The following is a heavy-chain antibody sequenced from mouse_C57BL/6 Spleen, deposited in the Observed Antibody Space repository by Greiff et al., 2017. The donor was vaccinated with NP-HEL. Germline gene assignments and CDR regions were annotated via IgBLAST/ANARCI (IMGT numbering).Heavy chain of an antibody. V-gene: IGHV1-18*01. CDR3: ARTSWELAWFAY. CDR2: INPNNGGT. D-gene: IGHD4-1*01. CDR1: GYTFTDYN. Sequence: VQLKQSGPELVKPGASVKIPCKASGYTFTDYNMDWVKQSHGKSLEWIGDINPNNGGTIYNQKFKGKATLTVDKSSSTAYMELRSLTSEDTAVYYCARTSWELAWFAYWGQGTLVTVSA. J-gene: IGHJ3*01.